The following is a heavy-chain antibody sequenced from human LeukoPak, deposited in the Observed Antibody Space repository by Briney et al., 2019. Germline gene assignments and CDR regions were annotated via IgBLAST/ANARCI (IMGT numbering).Heavy chain of an antibody. CDR2: INHSGST. D-gene: IGHD6-6*01. CDR3: ARESSSLYYYYYYMDV. V-gene: IGHV4-34*01. CDR1: GGSFSGYY. Sequence: SETLSLTCAVYGGSFSGYYWSWIRQPPGKGLEWIGEINHSGSTNYNPSLKSRVTISVDTSKNQFSLKLSSVTAADTAVYYCARESSSLYYYYYYMDVWGKGTTVTVSS. J-gene: IGHJ6*03.